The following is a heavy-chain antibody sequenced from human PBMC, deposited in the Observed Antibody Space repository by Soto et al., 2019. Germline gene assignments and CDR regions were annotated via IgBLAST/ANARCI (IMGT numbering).Heavy chain of an antibody. V-gene: IGHV1-3*01. CDR3: ARVIRRSLFLFGDQSYHCVMDF. CDR2: INAGNGNT. J-gene: IGHJ6*02. D-gene: IGHD3-10*02. CDR1: GYTFTSYA. Sequence: ASVKVSCKASGYTFTSYAMHWVRQAPGQRLEWMGWINAGNGNTKYSQKFQGRVTITRDTSASTAYMELSSLRSEDTAVYYCARVIRRSLFLFGDQSYHCVMDFWGQRTTVTVSS.